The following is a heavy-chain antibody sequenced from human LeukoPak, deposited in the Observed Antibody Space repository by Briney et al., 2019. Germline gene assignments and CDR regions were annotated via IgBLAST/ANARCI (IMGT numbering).Heavy chain of an antibody. Sequence: PGGSLRLSCAASGFTFSSYGMHWVRQAPGKGLEWVAVISYDGSNKYYADSVKGRFTISRDNSKNTLYLQMNSLRAEDTAVYYCARDRRRGWIQLWFDYWGQGTLVTVSS. V-gene: IGHV3-30*03. D-gene: IGHD5-18*01. J-gene: IGHJ5*01. CDR1: GFTFSSYG. CDR3: ARDRRRGWIQLWFDY. CDR2: ISYDGSNK.